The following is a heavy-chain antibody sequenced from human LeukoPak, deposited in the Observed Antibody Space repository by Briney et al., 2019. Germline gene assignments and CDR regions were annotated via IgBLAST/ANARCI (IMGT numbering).Heavy chain of an antibody. Sequence: GGSLRLPYAASGFTFNTYVMHCVRQSPGKGLEWVAGLSQDGSNEYYADSVKGRFTISRDNSKNTLYVQVNSLRVDDTAVYYCAREANVFYLWGQGTMVTVSS. CDR2: LSQDGSNE. V-gene: IGHV3-30*04. J-gene: IGHJ3*01. CDR1: GFTFNTYV. CDR3: AREANVFYL.